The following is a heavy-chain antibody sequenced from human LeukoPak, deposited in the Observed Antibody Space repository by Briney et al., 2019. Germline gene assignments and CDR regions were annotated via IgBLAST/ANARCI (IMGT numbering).Heavy chain of an antibody. D-gene: IGHD1-26*01. Sequence: GASVKVSCKASGYTFTSYDISWVRQAPGQGLEWVGWISAYDGNTNYAQKFQGRVTMTTDTSTSTAHMELRSLRYDDTAVYYCARDGRFAAYEPDYWGQGTLVTVSS. CDR2: ISAYDGNT. J-gene: IGHJ4*02. CDR1: GYTFTSYD. CDR3: ARDGRFAAYEPDY. V-gene: IGHV1-18*01.